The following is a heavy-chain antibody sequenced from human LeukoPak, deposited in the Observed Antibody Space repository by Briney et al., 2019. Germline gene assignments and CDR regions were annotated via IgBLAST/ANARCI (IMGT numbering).Heavy chain of an antibody. V-gene: IGHV3-7*05. D-gene: IGHD3-10*01. J-gene: IGHJ4*02. CDR1: GLTFSSYW. CDR2: IKQDGSEK. CDR3: AREPRSTGYYGSGNFDY. Sequence: PGGSLRLSCAASGLTFSSYWMSWVRQAPGKGLEWVANIKQDGSEKYYVDSVKGRFTISRGNAKNSLYLQMNSLRAEDTAVYYCAREPRSTGYYGSGNFDYWGQGTLVTVSS.